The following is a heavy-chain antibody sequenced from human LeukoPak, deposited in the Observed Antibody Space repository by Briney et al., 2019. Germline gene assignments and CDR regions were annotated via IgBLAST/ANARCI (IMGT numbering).Heavy chain of an antibody. V-gene: IGHV3-15*01. J-gene: IGHJ5*02. CDR3: TTVIDEAQTWFDP. CDR1: GFTFSNAW. Sequence: GGSLRLSCAASGFTFSNAWMSWVRQAPGKGLEWVVRIKSKTDGGTTDYAAPVKGRFTISRDDSKNTLYLQMNSLKTEDTAVYYCTTVIDEAQTWFDPWGQGTLVTVSS. CDR2: IKSKTDGGTT. D-gene: IGHD2/OR15-2a*01.